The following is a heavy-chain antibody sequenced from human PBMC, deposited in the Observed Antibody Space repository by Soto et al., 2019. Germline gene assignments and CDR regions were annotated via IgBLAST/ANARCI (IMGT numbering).Heavy chain of an antibody. J-gene: IGHJ4*02. CDR3: ARTLPNRQLFDS. CDR1: GGSMSSFY. Sequence: SETLSLTCTVSGGSMSSFYWSLIRQPPGKGLEWIGYIYNSGRYNYNPPLESRLTISIDTSKNQFSLRLASVTAADTAVYYCARTLPNRQLFDSWSQGTLVTVSS. D-gene: IGHD1-1*01. V-gene: IGHV4-59*01. CDR2: IYNSGRY.